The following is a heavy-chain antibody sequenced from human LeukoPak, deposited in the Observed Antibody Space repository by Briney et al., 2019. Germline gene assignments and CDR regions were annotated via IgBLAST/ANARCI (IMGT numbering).Heavy chain of an antibody. Sequence: PSETLSLTCTVSGGSISSYYWSWIRQPPGKGLEWIGYIYYSGSTNYNPSLKSRVTISVDTSKNQFSLKLSSVTAADTAVYYCARVPYDSSGYYYYWGQGTLVTVSS. J-gene: IGHJ4*02. V-gene: IGHV4-59*12. D-gene: IGHD3-22*01. CDR1: GGSISSYY. CDR3: ARVPYDSSGYYYY. CDR2: IYYSGST.